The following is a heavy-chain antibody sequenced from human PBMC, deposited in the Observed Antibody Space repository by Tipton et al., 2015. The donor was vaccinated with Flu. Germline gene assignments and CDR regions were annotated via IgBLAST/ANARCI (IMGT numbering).Heavy chain of an antibody. Sequence: TLSLTCTVSSGSIRSTNYFCAWIRQPPGKRLELIGSIFPSGTTYYNPSLKSRVTISVDTSKSQFSLMLRSVTAADTAVYYCARDTSLIPAALLYWGQGILVTVSS. CDR1: SGSIRSTNYF. V-gene: IGHV4-39*02. D-gene: IGHD2-2*01. CDR2: IFPSGTT. CDR3: ARDTSLIPAALLY. J-gene: IGHJ4*02.